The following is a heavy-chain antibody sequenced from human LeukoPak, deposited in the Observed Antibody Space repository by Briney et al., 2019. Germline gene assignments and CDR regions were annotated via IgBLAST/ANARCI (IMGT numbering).Heavy chain of an antibody. CDR2: MNPNSGNT. D-gene: IGHD4-17*01. V-gene: IGHV1-8*01. CDR3: ARSLTTVYYYGMDV. Sequence: GASVKVSCKASGCTFTSYDINWVRQATGQGLEWMGWMNPNSGNTGYAQKFQGRVTMTRNTSISTAYMELSSLRSEDTAVYYCARSLTTVYYYGMDVWGQGTTVTVSS. J-gene: IGHJ6*02. CDR1: GCTFTSYD.